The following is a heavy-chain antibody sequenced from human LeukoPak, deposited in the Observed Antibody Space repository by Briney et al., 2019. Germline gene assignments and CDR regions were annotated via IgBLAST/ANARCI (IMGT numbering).Heavy chain of an antibody. CDR2: IYTSGST. J-gene: IGHJ4*02. Sequence: PSQTLSLTCTVSGGSIRSGSYYWSWIRQPAGKGLEWIGRIYTSGSTNYNPSLKSRVTMSVDTSKNQFSLKLSSVTAADTAVYYCARGVLRYLDLPGQEYYFDYWGQGTLVTVSS. V-gene: IGHV4-61*02. D-gene: IGHD3-9*01. CDR1: GGSIRSGSYY. CDR3: ARGVLRYLDLPGQEYYFDY.